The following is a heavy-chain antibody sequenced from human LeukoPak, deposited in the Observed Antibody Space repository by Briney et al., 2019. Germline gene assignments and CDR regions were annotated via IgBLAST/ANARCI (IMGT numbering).Heavy chain of an antibody. CDR3: ARVSADTAMYYYGMDV. V-gene: IGHV1-69*13. D-gene: IGHD5-18*01. Sequence: SVKVSCKASGGTFSSYAISWVRQAPGQGLEWMEGIIPIFGTANCAQKFQGRVTITADESTSTAYMELSSLRSEDTAVYYCARVSADTAMYYYGMDVWGQGTTVTVSS. J-gene: IGHJ6*02. CDR1: GGTFSSYA. CDR2: IIPIFGTA.